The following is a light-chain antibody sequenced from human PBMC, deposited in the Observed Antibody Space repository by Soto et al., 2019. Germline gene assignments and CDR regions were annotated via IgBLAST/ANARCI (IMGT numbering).Light chain of an antibody. CDR3: LQALHTPQT. Sequence: DIVMPQSQLSLPVTPVEPASISCRSSQSLLHTNGDNYLDWYLHKPGHSPHLLIYLGSSRAYGVPDRVSGIASDTDFTLKISRVEAEDVGVYYCLQALHTPQTYGQGTKLHIK. J-gene: IGKJ2*01. CDR2: LGS. CDR1: QSLLHTNGDNY. V-gene: IGKV2-28*01.